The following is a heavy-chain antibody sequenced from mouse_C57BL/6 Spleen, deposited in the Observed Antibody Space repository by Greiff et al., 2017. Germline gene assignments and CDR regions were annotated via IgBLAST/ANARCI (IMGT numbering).Heavy chain of an antibody. Sequence: QVQLQQSGPELVKPGASVKISCTASGYAFSSSWMNWVKQRPGKGLEWIGRIYPGDGDTNYTGKFKGKATLTADKSSSTAYMQLSSLTSEDAAVYFCARGGYDYDGDWYCDVWGTGTTVTVSS. D-gene: IGHD2-4*01. CDR1: GYAFSSSW. CDR3: ARGGYDYDGDWYCDV. V-gene: IGHV1-82*01. J-gene: IGHJ1*03. CDR2: IYPGDGDT.